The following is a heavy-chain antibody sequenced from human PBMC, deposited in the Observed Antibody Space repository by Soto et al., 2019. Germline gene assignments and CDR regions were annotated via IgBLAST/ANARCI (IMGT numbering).Heavy chain of an antibody. V-gene: IGHV5-51*01. CDR1: GYSFTSYW. D-gene: IGHD3-16*01. CDR2: IYPGDSDT. CDR3: ATPLGAASKYGMDV. J-gene: IGHJ6*02. Sequence: GESLKISCKGSGYSFTSYWIGWVRQMPGKGLELMGIIYPGDSDTRYSPSLQGQVTISADNTISTVYLQWSIRKASDPAMYHCATPLGAASKYGMDVWGQGTKVTVCS.